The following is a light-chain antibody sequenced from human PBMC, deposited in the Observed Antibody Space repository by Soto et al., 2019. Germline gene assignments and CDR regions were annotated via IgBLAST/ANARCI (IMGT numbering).Light chain of an antibody. V-gene: IGKV3-20*01. Sequence: PGDRATLSCRASQSVTSNYLAWYQQKPGQAPRLLVYGASSRATGIPDRFSGTGSGTDFTLTISRLEPEDFAVYYCQQYADSPRTFGRGTTVEVK. CDR3: QQYADSPRT. CDR2: GAS. CDR1: QSVTSNY. J-gene: IGKJ1*01.